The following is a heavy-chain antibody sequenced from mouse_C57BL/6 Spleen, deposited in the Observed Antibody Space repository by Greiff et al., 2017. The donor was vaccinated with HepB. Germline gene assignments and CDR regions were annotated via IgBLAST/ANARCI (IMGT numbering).Heavy chain of an antibody. CDR2: INPNNGGT. Sequence: EVQLQQSGPELVKPGASVKIPCKASGYTFTDYNMDWVKQSHGKSLEWIGDINPNNGGTSYNQKFKGKATLTVDKSSSTAYMELRSLTSEDTAVYYCAIEGLLRVYYAMDYWGQGTSVTVSS. J-gene: IGHJ4*01. CDR3: AIEGLLRVYYAMDY. CDR1: GYTFTDYN. V-gene: IGHV1-18*01. D-gene: IGHD2-3*01.